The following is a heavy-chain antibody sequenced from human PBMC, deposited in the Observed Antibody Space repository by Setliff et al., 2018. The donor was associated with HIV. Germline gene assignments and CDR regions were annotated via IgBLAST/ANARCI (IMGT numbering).Heavy chain of an antibody. CDR3: ARVFPDAFDV. V-gene: IGHV3-21*01. Sequence: GGSLRLSCAASGFTFSAYSMNWVRQAPGKGLEWVSSISSTRSHIYYADSVKGRFTISRDNAKDSLYLQMNSLRAEDTALYYCARVFPDAFDVWGQGTMVTVSS. CDR1: GFTFSAYS. J-gene: IGHJ3*01. D-gene: IGHD2-21*01. CDR2: ISSTRSHI.